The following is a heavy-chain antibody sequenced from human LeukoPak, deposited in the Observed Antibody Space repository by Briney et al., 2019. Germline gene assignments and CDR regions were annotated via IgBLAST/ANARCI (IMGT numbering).Heavy chain of an antibody. V-gene: IGHV3-66*01. CDR1: VFMAHINY. J-gene: IGHJ5*02. CDR3: ARASIMHWTIDA. Sequence: GGSLSLSSARSVFMAHINYPDSGCQTPGERLEWVSVIYIGGSTSYADSVKGRFTISRDKSKNTLYLQMNSLRAEDTAAYYCARASIMHWTIDAWGRGTLVT. CDR2: IYIGGST. D-gene: IGHD2-8*02.